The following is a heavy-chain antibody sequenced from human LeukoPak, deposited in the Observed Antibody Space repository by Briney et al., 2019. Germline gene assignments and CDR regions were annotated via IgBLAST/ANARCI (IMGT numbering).Heavy chain of an antibody. D-gene: IGHD3-10*01. CDR1: GYTFSSYD. J-gene: IGHJ6*03. V-gene: IGHV1-8*01. CDR2: MNQNSGNT. CDR3: ARIYYRRSDYHYYYMDV. Sequence: ASVKVSCKASGYTFSSYDINWVRQAAGQGLEWVGWMNQNSGNTGSALKVQGRVSITMNTSISTYYLELSSLSSEDTAVYYCARIYYRRSDYHYYYMDVWGEGTTVSVSS.